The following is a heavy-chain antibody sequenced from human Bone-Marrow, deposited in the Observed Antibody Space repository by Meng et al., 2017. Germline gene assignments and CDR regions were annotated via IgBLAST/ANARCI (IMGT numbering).Heavy chain of an antibody. CDR2: IYYSGST. J-gene: IGHJ4*02. CDR1: GGSISSYY. CDR3: ARAVDNPYYFDY. V-gene: IGHV4-59*01. D-gene: IGHD1-1*01. Sequence: GSLRLSCTVSGGSISSYYWSWIRQPPGKGLEWIGYIYYSGSTNYNPSLKSRVTISVDTSKNQFSLKLSSVTAADTAVYYCARAVDNPYYFDYWGQGTLVTVSS.